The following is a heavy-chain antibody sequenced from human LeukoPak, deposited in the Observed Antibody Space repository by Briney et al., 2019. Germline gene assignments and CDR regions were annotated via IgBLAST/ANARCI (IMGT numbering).Heavy chain of an antibody. V-gene: IGHV1-2*02. CDR2: INPNSGDT. CDR3: ARRLTTSQDLDY. CDR1: GYTFTGHY. D-gene: IGHD2-2*01. J-gene: IGHJ4*02. Sequence: ASVKVSCKAPGYTFTGHYMYWVRQAPGQGLEWMGWINPNSGDTNYAQKFQGRVTMTRDTSISTAYMDLNRLTSDDTAVYYCARRLTTSQDLDYWGQGTLVTVPS.